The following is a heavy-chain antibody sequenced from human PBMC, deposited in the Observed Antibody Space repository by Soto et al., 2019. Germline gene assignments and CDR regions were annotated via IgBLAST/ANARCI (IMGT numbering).Heavy chain of an antibody. J-gene: IGHJ4*02. V-gene: IGHV3-23*01. Sequence: GGSLRLSCAASGFTFSSYAMSWVRQAPGKGLEWVSAISGSGGSTYYADSVKGRFTISRDNSKNTLYLQMNSLRAEDTAVYYCAKHYYDSSGYYSLDYYFDYWGQGTLVTVSS. CDR2: ISGSGGST. D-gene: IGHD3-22*01. CDR1: GFTFSSYA. CDR3: AKHYYDSSGYYSLDYYFDY.